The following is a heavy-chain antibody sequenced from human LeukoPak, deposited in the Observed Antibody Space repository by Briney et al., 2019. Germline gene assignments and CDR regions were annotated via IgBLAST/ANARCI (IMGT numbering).Heavy chain of an antibody. D-gene: IGHD3-10*01. CDR1: GFNFSSLL. Sequence: GSLRLSLSASGFNFSSLLMSWVRPAPGGGLEWGANLKQDGSEKYYVDSVKGRFTISRDNAKNSLYLQMNSLRAEDTAVYYCARDFFWTYYYGSGSYIDYWGQGTLVTVSS. V-gene: IGHV3-7*01. CDR2: LKQDGSEK. CDR3: ARDFFWTYYYGSGSYIDY. J-gene: IGHJ4*02.